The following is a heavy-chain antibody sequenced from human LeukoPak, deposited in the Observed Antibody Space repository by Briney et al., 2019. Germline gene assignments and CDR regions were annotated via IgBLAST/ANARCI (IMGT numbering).Heavy chain of an antibody. Sequence: GGSLRLSCVVSGFTFSSYAMSWVRQAPGKGLEWVSGISGSGGGTYYADSVKGRFTISRDNSKNRLYLQMNSLRAEDTAVYYCAKDRHAPGRYCSSTTCFPFDPWGQGTLVTVSS. V-gene: IGHV3-23*01. D-gene: IGHD2-2*01. CDR1: GFTFSSYA. CDR3: AKDRHAPGRYCSSTTCFPFDP. CDR2: ISGSGGGT. J-gene: IGHJ5*02.